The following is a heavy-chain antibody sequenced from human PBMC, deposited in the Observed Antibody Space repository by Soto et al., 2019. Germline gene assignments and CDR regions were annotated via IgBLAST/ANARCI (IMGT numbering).Heavy chain of an antibody. V-gene: IGHV3-30-3*01. CDR3: ARDRAVAAPNWFDP. CDR1: GLTIRSYA. J-gene: IGHJ5*02. D-gene: IGHD6-19*01. Sequence: QVQLVESGGGVVQPGRSLRLSCAASGLTIRSYAMHWVRQAPGKGLEWVAVISYDGSKKFHADAVKGRFTISRDNSKNTLYLQMNRLRAEDTAVYYCARDRAVAAPNWFDPWGQGTLVTVSS. CDR2: ISYDGSKK.